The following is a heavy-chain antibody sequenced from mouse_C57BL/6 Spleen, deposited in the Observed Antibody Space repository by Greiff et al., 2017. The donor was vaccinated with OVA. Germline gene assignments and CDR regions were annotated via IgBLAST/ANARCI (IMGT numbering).Heavy chain of an antibody. J-gene: IGHJ3*01. Sequence: VQLKQSGPELVKPGASVKISCKASGYTFTDYYMNWVKQSHGKSLEWIGDINPNNGGTSYNQKFKGKATLTVDKSSSTAYMELRSLTSEDSAVYDCARRDYYGSSPFAYWGQGTLVTVSA. D-gene: IGHD1-1*01. V-gene: IGHV1-26*01. CDR1: GYTFTDYY. CDR2: INPNNGGT. CDR3: ARRDYYGSSPFAY.